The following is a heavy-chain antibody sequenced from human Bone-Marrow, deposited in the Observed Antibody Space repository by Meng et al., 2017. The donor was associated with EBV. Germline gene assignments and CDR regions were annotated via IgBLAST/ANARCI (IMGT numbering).Heavy chain of an antibody. V-gene: IGHV3-30-3*01. CDR3: ATATDGGNIDY. J-gene: IGHJ4*02. CDR2: MSYDGSCK. CDR1: GFTFRSSA. D-gene: IGHD4-23*01. Sequence: VQVVESGGCVVQPVRSLSVSCAASGFTFRSSAMHLVRQAPGKGLEWVAVMSYDGSCKFYAFSVKGRFTISRDNSKDTLYLQMNSLRPEDTAVYYCATATDGGNIDYWGQGTLVTVSS.